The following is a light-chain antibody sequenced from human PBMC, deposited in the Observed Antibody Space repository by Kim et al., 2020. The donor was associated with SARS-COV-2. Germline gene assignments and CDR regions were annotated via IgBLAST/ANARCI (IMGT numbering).Light chain of an antibody. J-gene: IGLJ2*01. CDR3: QSADSSGTYGV. CDR1: ALPKQY. CDR2: KDS. Sequence: SYELTQPPSVSVSPGRTARITCSGDALPKQYAYWYQQKPGQAPVLVIYKDSERPSGIPERFSGSSSGTTVTLTISGVQAEDEADYYCQSADSSGTYGVFGEGTQLTV. V-gene: IGLV3-25*03.